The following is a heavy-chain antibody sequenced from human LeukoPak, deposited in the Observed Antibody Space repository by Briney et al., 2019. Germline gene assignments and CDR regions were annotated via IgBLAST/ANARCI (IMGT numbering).Heavy chain of an antibody. CDR1: GYSISSGYY. CDR3: ARDTPPRLGYYYMDV. Sequence: PSETLSLTCTVSGYSISSGYYWSWIRQPAGKGLGWIGRIYTSGSTNYNPSLRSRVTISVDTSKNQFSLKLSSVTAADTAVYYCARDTPPRLGYYYMDVWGKGTTVTVSS. D-gene: IGHD3-16*01. CDR2: IYTSGST. V-gene: IGHV4-61*02. J-gene: IGHJ6*03.